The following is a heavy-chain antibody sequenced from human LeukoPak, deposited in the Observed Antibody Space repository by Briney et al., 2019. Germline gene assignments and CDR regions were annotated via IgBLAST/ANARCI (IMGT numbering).Heavy chain of an antibody. CDR3: AREDYCSSTSCYEYYYYYMDV. J-gene: IGHJ6*03. D-gene: IGHD2-2*01. CDR2: ISSSSSTI. CDR1: GFTFSSYS. Sequence: GGSLRLSCAASGFTFSSYSMNWVRQAPGKGLEWVSYISSSSSTIYYADSVKGRFTISRDNAENSLYLQMNSLRAEDTAVYYCAREDYCSSTSCYEYYYYYMDVWGQGTLVTVSS. V-gene: IGHV3-48*04.